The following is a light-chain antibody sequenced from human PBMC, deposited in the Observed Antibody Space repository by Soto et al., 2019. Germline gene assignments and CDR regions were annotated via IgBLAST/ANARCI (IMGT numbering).Light chain of an antibody. CDR1: SSDVGGYNY. CDR2: DVS. Sequence: QSALTQPASVSGSPEQSITISCTGTSSDVGGYNYVSWYQQHPGKAPKLMIYDVSNRPSGVSNRFSGSKSGNTASLTISGLQAEDEADYYCSSYTSSSNVVFGGGTKVTVL. V-gene: IGLV2-14*01. CDR3: SSYTSSSNVV. J-gene: IGLJ2*01.